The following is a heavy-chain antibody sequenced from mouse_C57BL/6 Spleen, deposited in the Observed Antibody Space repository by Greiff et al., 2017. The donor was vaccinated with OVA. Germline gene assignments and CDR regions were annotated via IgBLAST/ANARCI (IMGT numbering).Heavy chain of an antibody. J-gene: IGHJ2*01. D-gene: IGHD1-1*01. CDR1: GYSITSGYD. V-gene: IGHV3-1*01. Sequence: EVMLVESGPGMVKPSQSLSLTCTVTGYSITSGYDWHWIRHFPGNKLEWMGYISYSGSTNYNPSLKSRISITHDTSKNHFFLKLNSVTTEDTATYYCARGGEFGTTVVAPFDYWGQGTTLTVSS. CDR3: ARGGEFGTTVVAPFDY. CDR2: ISYSGST.